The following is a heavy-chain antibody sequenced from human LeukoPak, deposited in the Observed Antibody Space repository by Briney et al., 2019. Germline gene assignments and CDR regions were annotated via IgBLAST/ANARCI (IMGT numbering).Heavy chain of an antibody. Sequence: WASVKLSCKASGGTFSSYAISWVRQAPGQGLEWMGGIIPIFGTANYAQKFQGRVTITADKSTSTAYMELSSLRSGDTAVYYCAMYPVGRDQLLTVDYWGQGTLVTVSS. J-gene: IGHJ4*02. D-gene: IGHD2-2*01. CDR3: AMYPVGRDQLLTVDY. V-gene: IGHV1-69*06. CDR1: GGTFSSYA. CDR2: IIPIFGTA.